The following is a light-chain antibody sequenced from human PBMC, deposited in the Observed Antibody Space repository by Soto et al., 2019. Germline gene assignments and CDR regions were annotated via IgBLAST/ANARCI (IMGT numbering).Light chain of an antibody. CDR2: QVT. CDR1: SSDIGGYYY. V-gene: IGLV2-14*01. CDR3: TSYSSSDIFYV. J-gene: IGLJ1*01. Sequence: QSVLTQPASVSGSPGQSITISCTGTSSDIGGYYYVSWYQHHPGKAPKLLIYQVTNRPSGVSNRFSGSKSGNTASLTISGLQADDEADCYCTSYSSSDIFYVFGTGTKVTVL.